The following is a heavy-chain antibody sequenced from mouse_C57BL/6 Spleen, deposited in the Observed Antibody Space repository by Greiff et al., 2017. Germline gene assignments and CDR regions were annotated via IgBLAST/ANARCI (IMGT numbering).Heavy chain of an antibody. Sequence: EVQRVESGGGLVKPGGSLKLSCAASGFTFSDYGMHWVRQAPEKGLEWVAYISSGSSTIYYADTVKGRFTISRDNAKNTLFLQMTRLRSEDTAMYYCARGDYYGSRPWFAYWGQGTLVTVSA. V-gene: IGHV5-17*01. D-gene: IGHD1-1*01. J-gene: IGHJ3*01. CDR2: ISSGSSTI. CDR3: ARGDYYGSRPWFAY. CDR1: GFTFSDYG.